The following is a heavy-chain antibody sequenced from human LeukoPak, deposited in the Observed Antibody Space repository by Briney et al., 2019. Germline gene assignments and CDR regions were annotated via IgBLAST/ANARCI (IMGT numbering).Heavy chain of an antibody. CDR3: ARGPHPRGRYHYGSGSYYGPPDY. CDR2: INHSGST. Sequence: PSETLSLTCAVYGGSFSGYYWSWIRQPPGKGLEWIGEINHSGSTNYNPSLKSRVTISVDTSKNQFSLKLSSVTAADTAVYYCARGPHPRGRYHYGSGSYYGPPDYWGQGTLVTVSS. D-gene: IGHD3-10*01. J-gene: IGHJ4*02. CDR1: GGSFSGYY. V-gene: IGHV4-34*01.